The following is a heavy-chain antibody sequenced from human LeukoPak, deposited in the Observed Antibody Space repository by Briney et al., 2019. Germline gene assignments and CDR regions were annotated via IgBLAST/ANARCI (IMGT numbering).Heavy chain of an antibody. D-gene: IGHD2-2*01. V-gene: IGHV3-33*01. CDR1: GFTFSSYG. Sequence: GGSLRLSCAASGFTFSSYGMRWVRQAPGKGLEWVAAIWHDGSNRYYADSVKGRFTISRDNSRKTVSLQMSSLEPEDTAVYYCAREGRSSSWSYYFDYWGQGTLVTVSS. CDR3: AREGRSSSWSYYFDY. J-gene: IGHJ4*02. CDR2: IWHDGSNR.